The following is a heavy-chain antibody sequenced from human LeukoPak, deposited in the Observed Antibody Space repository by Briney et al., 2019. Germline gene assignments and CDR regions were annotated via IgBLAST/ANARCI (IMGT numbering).Heavy chain of an antibody. J-gene: IGHJ3*02. CDR1: GFTFSSYG. CDR2: IRYDGSNK. Sequence: GGSLRLSCAASGFTFSSYGMHWVRQAPGKGLEWVAFIRYDGSNKYYADSVKGRFTISRDNSKNTLYLQMNSLRAEDTAVYYCAKDSSGPYSSGWYLWGRGRLDAFDIWGQGTMVTVSS. D-gene: IGHD6-19*01. CDR3: AKDSSGPYSSGWYLWGRGRLDAFDI. V-gene: IGHV3-30*02.